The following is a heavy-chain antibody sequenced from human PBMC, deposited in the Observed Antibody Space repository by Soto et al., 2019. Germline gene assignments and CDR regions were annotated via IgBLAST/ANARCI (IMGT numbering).Heavy chain of an antibody. J-gene: IGHJ5*02. CDR1: GFTFSSYA. CDR2: ISGSGGST. D-gene: IGHD3-10*01. V-gene: IGHV3-23*01. Sequence: GGSLRLSCAASGFTFSSYAMSWVRQAPGKGLEWVSAISGSGGSTYYADSVKGRFTISRDNSKNTLYLQMNSLRAEDTAVSYCAKDPGFGESPVGWFDPWGQGTLVTVSS. CDR3: AKDPGFGESPVGWFDP.